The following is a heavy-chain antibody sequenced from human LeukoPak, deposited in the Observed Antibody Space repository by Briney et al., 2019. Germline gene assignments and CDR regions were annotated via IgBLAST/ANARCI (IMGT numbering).Heavy chain of an antibody. V-gene: IGHV3-30*04. CDR2: MTYDGSNK. D-gene: IGHD3-22*01. CDR1: ELIFSDYA. CDR3: ARDVRAAPHYDFFHYGMDV. Sequence: GGSLRLSCAASELIFSDYAIHWVRQAPGKGLEWVALMTYDGSNKYYADSVKGRFTLSRDISKNTLYLQMNSLRAEDTAVYYCARDVRAAPHYDFFHYGMDVWGPGTTATVAS. J-gene: IGHJ6*02.